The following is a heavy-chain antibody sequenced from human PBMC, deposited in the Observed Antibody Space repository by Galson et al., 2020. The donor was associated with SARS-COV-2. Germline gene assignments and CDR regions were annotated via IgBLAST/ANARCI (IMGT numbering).Heavy chain of an antibody. CDR1: GFSFSSNS. CDR3: AKSRGYTYGPIDY. D-gene: IGHD5-18*01. CDR2: ISYDGSNK. Sequence: GGSLRLSCSTSGFSFSSNSMHWVRQAPGKGLEWVAVISYDGSNKYYVNSVKGRFTISRDNSKNTLFLQMNSLRVEDTAVYYCAKSRGYTYGPIDYWGQGTLVTVSS. J-gene: IGHJ4*02. V-gene: IGHV3-30*18.